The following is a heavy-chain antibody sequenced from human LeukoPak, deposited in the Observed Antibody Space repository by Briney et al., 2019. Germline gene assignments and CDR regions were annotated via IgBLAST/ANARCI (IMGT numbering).Heavy chain of an antibody. D-gene: IGHD5-12*01. V-gene: IGHV4-59*01. Sequence: SETLSLTCTVSGGSISSYYWSWIRQPPGKGLEWIGYIYYSGSTNYNPSLKSRVTISVDTCKNQFSLKLSSVTAADTAVYYCARVYYSGYDKGTWFDPWGQGTLVTVSS. J-gene: IGHJ5*02. CDR1: GGSISSYY. CDR2: IYYSGST. CDR3: ARVYYSGYDKGTWFDP.